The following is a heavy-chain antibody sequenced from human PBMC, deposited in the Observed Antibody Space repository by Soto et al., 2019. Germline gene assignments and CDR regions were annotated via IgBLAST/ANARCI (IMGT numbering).Heavy chain of an antibody. V-gene: IGHV4-39*01. J-gene: IGHJ6*02. CDR3: RSSSRYSTDV. CDR1: GGSITSSFY. D-gene: IGHD6-13*01. CDR2: IYGTGNT. Sequence: QLQLQESGPGLVKPSETLSLSCTVSGGSITSSFYWGWIRQPPGKGLEWIGSIYGTGNTYYNPSLKGRVTISADTSRNLFSLNLISVTAEDTAVYYCRSSSRYSTDVWGQGATVTVSS.